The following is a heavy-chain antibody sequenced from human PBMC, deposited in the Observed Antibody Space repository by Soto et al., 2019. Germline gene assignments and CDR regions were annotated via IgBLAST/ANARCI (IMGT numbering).Heavy chain of an antibody. CDR2: ISSNGGST. V-gene: IGHV3-64D*06. CDR3: VKEAATITIFGVVSTSEDV. Sequence: HPGGSLRLSCSASGFTFSNYAMHWVRQAPGKGLEYVSAISSNGGSTYYADSVKGRFTISRDNSKNTLYLQMSSLRPEDTAVYYCVKEAATITIFGVVSTSEDVWGQGTTVTVSS. CDR1: GFTFSNYA. J-gene: IGHJ6*02. D-gene: IGHD3-3*01.